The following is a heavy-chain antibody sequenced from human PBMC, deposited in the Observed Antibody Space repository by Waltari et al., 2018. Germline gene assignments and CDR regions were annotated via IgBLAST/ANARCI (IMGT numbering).Heavy chain of an antibody. J-gene: IGHJ6*02. Sequence: EEQLVESGGGLAQPGESLRLSCAASGFTFSRYWMDWVRQAPGKGLVWVERMNSDGSSTTYADSVKGRFTISRDNAKNTLYVQMNRLRAEDTAVYYCARVATKTYSSPVPGRPYYYGMDVWGQGTTVTVSS. CDR1: GFTFSRYW. D-gene: IGHD6-19*01. V-gene: IGHV3-74*01. CDR3: ARVATKTYSSPVPGRPYYYGMDV. CDR2: MNSDGSST.